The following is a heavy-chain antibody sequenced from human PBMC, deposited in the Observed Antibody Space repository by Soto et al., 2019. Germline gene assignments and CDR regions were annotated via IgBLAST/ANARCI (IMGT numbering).Heavy chain of an antibody. CDR1: GFAFTTYW. V-gene: IGHV3-7*03. CDR3: VRGGHGSGSYLGSY. Sequence: EVQLVESGGGLAQPGGSLRLSCVASGFAFTTYWMSWVRQAPGKGLEWVANIRQDGGAQYYVDSVKGRFTISRDNAKNSVYLQMDSLRAEDTAVYYCVRGGHGSGSYLGSYWGQGILVTVSS. D-gene: IGHD3-10*01. CDR2: IRQDGGAQ. J-gene: IGHJ4*02.